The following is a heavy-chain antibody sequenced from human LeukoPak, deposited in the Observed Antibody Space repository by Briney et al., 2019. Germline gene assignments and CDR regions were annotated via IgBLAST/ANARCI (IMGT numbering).Heavy chain of an antibody. Sequence: GGSLRLSCAASGFTFSSYSMNWVRHAPGKGLEWVSSISSSSSCIYYADSVKGRFTISRDNAKNSLYLQMNSLRAEDTAVYYCARELAKRDPIDYWGQGTLVTVSS. J-gene: IGHJ4*02. V-gene: IGHV3-21*01. CDR1: GFTFSSYS. CDR3: ARELAKRDPIDY. D-gene: IGHD5-12*01. CDR2: ISSSSSCI.